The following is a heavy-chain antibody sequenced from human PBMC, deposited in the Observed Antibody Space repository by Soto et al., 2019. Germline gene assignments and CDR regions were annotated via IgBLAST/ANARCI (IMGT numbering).Heavy chain of an antibody. CDR3: ARVNGWVDY. Sequence: SETLSLTCAVSGFSISSGYYWGCIRQPPGKGLEWIGSIYHSGSTYYNPSLKSRLTISVDTSRNQFSLNLSSVTAADTAVYYCARVNGWVDYWGQGTLVTVSS. D-gene: IGHD6-19*01. V-gene: IGHV4-38-2*01. J-gene: IGHJ4*02. CDR2: IYHSGST. CDR1: GFSISSGYY.